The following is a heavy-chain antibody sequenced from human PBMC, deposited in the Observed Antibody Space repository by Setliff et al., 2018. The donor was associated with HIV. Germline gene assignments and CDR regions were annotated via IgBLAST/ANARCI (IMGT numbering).Heavy chain of an antibody. Sequence: GGSLRLSCAASGLTFSRYAMTWVRQAPGKGLEWVAGINGDGDSRYYAESVKGRFTVSRDNSKDTLYLQMNDLRAEDTALYYCGKDYTRTFWEYNWYDVWGQGTLVTVSS. CDR2: INGDGDSR. CDR3: GKDYTRTFWEYNWYDV. V-gene: IGHV3-23*01. J-gene: IGHJ5*02. CDR1: GLTFSRYA. D-gene: IGHD3-3*01.